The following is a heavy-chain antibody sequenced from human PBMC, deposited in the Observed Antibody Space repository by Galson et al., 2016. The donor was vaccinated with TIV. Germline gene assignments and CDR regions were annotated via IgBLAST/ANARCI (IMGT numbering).Heavy chain of an antibody. CDR1: GYTFTTYW. J-gene: IGHJ4*02. Sequence: QSGAEVKKTGEALKISCKGSGYTFTTYWIAWVRQMPGKGLEWMGIIYGGDSDTRYSPSFQGQVTMSADKFLSTAYLQWNSLQALDTAIYYCARHSYDYYDNTGPTGGFDYWGQGTLVTVSS. D-gene: IGHD3-22*01. CDR2: IYGGDSDT. CDR3: ARHSYDYYDNTGPTGGFDY. V-gene: IGHV5-51*01.